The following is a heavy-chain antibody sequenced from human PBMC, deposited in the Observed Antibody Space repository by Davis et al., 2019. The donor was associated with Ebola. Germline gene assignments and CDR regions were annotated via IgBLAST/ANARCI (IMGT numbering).Heavy chain of an antibody. CDR1: GFTFSSYA. CDR2: ISGSGGST. V-gene: IGHV3-23*01. J-gene: IGHJ2*01. Sequence: PGGSLRLSCAASGFTFSSYAMSWVRQAPGKGLEWVSAISGSGGSTYYADSVKGRFTISRDNAKNSLYLQMNSLRAEDTAVYYCARRALGFLEWPEGYFDLWGRGTLVTVSS. D-gene: IGHD3-3*01. CDR3: ARRALGFLEWPEGYFDL.